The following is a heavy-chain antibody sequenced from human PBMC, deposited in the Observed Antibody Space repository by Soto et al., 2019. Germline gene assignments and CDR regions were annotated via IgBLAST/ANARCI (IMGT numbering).Heavy chain of an antibody. D-gene: IGHD6-19*01. Sequence: GGSLRLSCAASGFSFSNYAMNWVRQAPGKGLEWVSSIRGSGSSTYYADSVRGRFTISRDNSRNTLYLQMNSLRAGDSAKYYCVKEGTSGLYYFDYWGPGTLVTVSS. CDR3: VKEGTSGLYYFDY. CDR1: GFSFSNYA. CDR2: IRGSGSST. V-gene: IGHV3-23*01. J-gene: IGHJ4*02.